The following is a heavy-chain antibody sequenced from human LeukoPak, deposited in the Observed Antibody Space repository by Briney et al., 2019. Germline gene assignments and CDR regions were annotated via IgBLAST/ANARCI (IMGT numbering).Heavy chain of an antibody. Sequence: SETLSLTCTVSGCSISSYYWSWIRQPPRKGLEWIGYIYTSGSTHYNPSLKSRVTISVDTSKTQFSLNLSSETAADTAEYYCARGASYDYVWGSYRRRYYFDYWGQGTLVTVSS. V-gene: IGHV4-4*09. CDR2: IYTSGST. J-gene: IGHJ4*02. CDR1: GCSISSYY. D-gene: IGHD3-16*02. CDR3: ARGASYDYVWGSYRRRYYFDY.